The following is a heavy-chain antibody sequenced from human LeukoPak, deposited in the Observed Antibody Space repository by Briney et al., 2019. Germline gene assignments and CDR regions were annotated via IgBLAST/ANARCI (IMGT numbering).Heavy chain of an antibody. CDR3: ARRRGYSYDY. D-gene: IGHD5-18*01. V-gene: IGHV4-59*13. J-gene: IGHJ4*02. CDR2: IYYSGST. CDR1: GDSINSYY. Sequence: PLETLSLTCTVSGDSINSYYWSWIRQPPGKGLEWIGYIYYSGSTTYNPSLKSRVTISVDTSKNQFSLKLSSVTAADTAVYYCARRRGYSYDYWGQGTLVTVSS.